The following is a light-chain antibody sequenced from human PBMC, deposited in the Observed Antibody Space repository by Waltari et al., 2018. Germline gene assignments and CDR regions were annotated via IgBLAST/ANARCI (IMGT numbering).Light chain of an antibody. CDR3: QNHERLPAT. CDR2: AAS. J-gene: IGKJ1*01. V-gene: IGKV3-20*01. Sequence: ELVLTQSPGTLSLSPGERATLSCRASQSIGKYLVWYHQKPGQVPRLLIYAASSRATGVPDRFSGSGSGTDFSLTISRLEPEDFAVYYCQNHERLPATFGQGTKVEIK. CDR1: QSIGKY.